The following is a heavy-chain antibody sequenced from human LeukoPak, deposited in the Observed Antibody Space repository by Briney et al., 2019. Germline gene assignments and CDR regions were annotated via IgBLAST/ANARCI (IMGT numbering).Heavy chain of an antibody. J-gene: IGHJ4*02. D-gene: IGHD2/OR15-2a*01. CDR1: GGSISSSSYY. Sequence: SETLSLTCTVSGGSISSSSYYWGWIRQPPGKGLEWIGSIYYSGSTYYNPSLKSRVTISVDTSKNQFSLKLSSVTAADTAVYYCARANRELRAFTYFDYWGQGTLVTVSS. CDR2: IYYSGST. CDR3: ARANRELRAFTYFDY. V-gene: IGHV4-39*07.